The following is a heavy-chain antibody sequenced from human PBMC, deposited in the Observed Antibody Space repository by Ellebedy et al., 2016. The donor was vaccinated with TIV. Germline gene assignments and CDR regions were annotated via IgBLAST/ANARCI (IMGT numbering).Heavy chain of an antibody. V-gene: IGHV1-69*04. CDR3: ARVLFYDSDNWFDP. Sequence: ASVKVSCKASGGTFSSYAISWVRQAPGQGLEWMGRIIPILGIANYAQKFQGRVTITADKSTSTAYMELRSLRSDDTAVYYCARVLFYDSDNWFDPWGQGTLVTVSS. J-gene: IGHJ5*02. D-gene: IGHD3-22*01. CDR1: GGTFSSYA. CDR2: IIPILGIA.